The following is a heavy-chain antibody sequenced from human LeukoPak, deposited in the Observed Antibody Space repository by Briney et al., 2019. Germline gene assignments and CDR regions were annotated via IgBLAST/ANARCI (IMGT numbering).Heavy chain of an antibody. V-gene: IGHV3-9*01. CDR3: AKDSGGWYDF. CDR1: GFTFDDYA. J-gene: IGHJ5*01. CDR2: FSWNSGSI. Sequence: GGSLRLSCVASGFTFDDYAMHWVRQAPGKGLEWVSGFSWNSGSIDYADSVKGRFTISRDNARNSLYLQMNSLRPEDTALYYCAKDSGGWYDFWGQGTLVTVSS. D-gene: IGHD4-23*01.